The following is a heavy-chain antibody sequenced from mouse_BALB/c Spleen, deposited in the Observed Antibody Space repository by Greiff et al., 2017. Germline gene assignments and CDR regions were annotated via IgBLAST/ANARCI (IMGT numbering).Heavy chain of an antibody. J-gene: IGHJ3*01. CDR3: ARVNRYDVAWFAY. D-gene: IGHD2-14*01. V-gene: IGHV2-6-7*01. Sequence: QVQLKESGPGLVAPSQSLSITCTVSGFSLTGYGVNWVRQPPGKGLEWLGMIWGDGSTDYNSALKSRLSISKDNSKSQVFLKMNSLQTDDTARYYCARVNRYDVAWFAYWGQGTLVTVSA. CDR2: IWGDGST. CDR1: GFSLTGYG.